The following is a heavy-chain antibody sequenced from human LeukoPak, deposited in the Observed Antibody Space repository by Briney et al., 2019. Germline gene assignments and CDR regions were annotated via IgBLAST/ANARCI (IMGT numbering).Heavy chain of an antibody. J-gene: IGHJ4*02. CDR2: IIPILGIA. D-gene: IGHD3-3*01. CDR3: ARDISSGRSGLTVYFDY. CDR1: GGTFSSYA. Sequence: ASVKVSCKASGGTFSSYAISWVRQAPGQGLEWMGRIIPILGIANYAQKFQGRVTITADKSTSTAYMELSSLRSEDTAVYYCARDISSGRSGLTVYFDYWGQGTLVTVSS. V-gene: IGHV1-69*04.